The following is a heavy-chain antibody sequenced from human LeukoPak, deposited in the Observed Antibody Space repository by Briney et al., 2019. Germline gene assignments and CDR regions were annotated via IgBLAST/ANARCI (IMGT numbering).Heavy chain of an antibody. V-gene: IGHV3-23*01. Sequence: GGSLRLSCAASGFTFSDYYMSWVRQAPGKGLEWVSSLSGSGADTYYADSVKGRFTISRDNAKNTAYLQMNSLRAEDTAVYYCAKDPYGTRYFDYWGQGTLVTAS. J-gene: IGHJ4*02. CDR1: GFTFSDYY. D-gene: IGHD2-2*01. CDR2: LSGSGADT. CDR3: AKDPYGTRYFDY.